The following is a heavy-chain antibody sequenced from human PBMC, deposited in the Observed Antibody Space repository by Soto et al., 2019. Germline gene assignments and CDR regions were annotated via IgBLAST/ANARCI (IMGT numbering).Heavy chain of an antibody. V-gene: IGHV4-39*01. D-gene: IGHD2-15*01. CDR2: IDNNGVT. CDR3: GKILVGATGHTDADS. CDR1: GGSVYSNGHY. J-gene: IGHJ4*02. Sequence: SETLSLTCIVSGGSVYSNGHYWGWIRQPPGKGLEWIGSIDNNGVTNYNSSLKSRVTISRDTSKNQFSLRLTSVTAADTAVYYCGKILVGATGHTDADSWGPGTLATVSS.